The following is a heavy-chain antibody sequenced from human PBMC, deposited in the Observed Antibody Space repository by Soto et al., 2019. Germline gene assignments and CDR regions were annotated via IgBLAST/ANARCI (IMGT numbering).Heavy chain of an antibody. D-gene: IGHD5-12*01. CDR3: AREDKPGGYTPPGTSGFDS. CDR1: VGTFRTYA. CDR2: IIPIYGTA. J-gene: IGHJ4*02. Sequence: QVQLVQAGAEVKKPGSSVKVSCKASVGTFRTYAISWVRQAPGQGLEWMGGIIPIYGTANYAQKFQGRFTMTADESTSTVYMELSSLRSDDTAVYYCAREDKPGGYTPPGTSGFDSWGQGTLVTVS. V-gene: IGHV1-69*12.